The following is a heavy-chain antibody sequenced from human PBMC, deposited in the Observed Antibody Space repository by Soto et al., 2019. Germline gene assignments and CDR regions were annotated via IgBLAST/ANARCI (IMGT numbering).Heavy chain of an antibody. Sequence: PSETLSLTCTVSGGSISSSSYYWGWIRQPPGKGLEWIGSIYHSGSTYYNPSLKSRVTISVDRSKNQFSLKLSSVTAADTAVYYCARLGGSYAVPHFDYWGQGTLVTVSS. J-gene: IGHJ4*02. CDR3: ARLGGSYAVPHFDY. V-gene: IGHV4-39*07. D-gene: IGHD1-26*01. CDR2: IYHSGST. CDR1: GGSISSSSYY.